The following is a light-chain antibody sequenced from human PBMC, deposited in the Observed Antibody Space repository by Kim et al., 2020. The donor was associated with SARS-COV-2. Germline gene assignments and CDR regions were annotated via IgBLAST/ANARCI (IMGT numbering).Light chain of an antibody. Sequence: VVLGQTVCITYDGDIIRSSYTTACQQKPGQAPILVFYGKNNRPSGISDLFSGSSSGNTASLTLSATQAGDEADYYCNSRNKNDNVLFGGGTKLTVL. V-gene: IGLV3-19*01. CDR1: IIRSSY. CDR2: GKN. J-gene: IGLJ2*01. CDR3: NSRNKNDNVL.